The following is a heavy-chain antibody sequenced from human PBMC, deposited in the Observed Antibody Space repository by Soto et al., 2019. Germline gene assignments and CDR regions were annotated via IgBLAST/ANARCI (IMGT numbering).Heavy chain of an antibody. J-gene: IGHJ3*02. V-gene: IGHV4-34*01. CDR1: GGSFSGYY. CDR3: ARWDYGDYEGTDAFDI. Sequence: SETLSLTCAVYGGSFSGYYWSWIRQPPGKGLEWNGEINHSGSTNYNPSLKSRVTISVDTSKNQFSLKLSSVTTADTAVYYCARWDYGDYEGTDAFDIWGQGTMVTVSS. CDR2: INHSGST. D-gene: IGHD4-17*01.